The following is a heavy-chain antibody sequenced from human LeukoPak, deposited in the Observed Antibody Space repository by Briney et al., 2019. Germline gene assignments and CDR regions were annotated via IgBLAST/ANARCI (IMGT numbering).Heavy chain of an antibody. V-gene: IGHV3-15*07. CDR2: IKSKTDGGTT. J-gene: IGHJ4*02. CDR1: GFTFSSYW. Sequence: PGGSLRLSCAASGFTFSSYWMNWVRQAPGKGLEWVGRIKSKTDGGTTDYAAPVKGRFSISRDDSKNTLYLQMNSLKTEDTAVYYCTTTTTVTTGFDYWGQGTLVTVSS. CDR3: TTTTTVTTGFDY. D-gene: IGHD4-17*01.